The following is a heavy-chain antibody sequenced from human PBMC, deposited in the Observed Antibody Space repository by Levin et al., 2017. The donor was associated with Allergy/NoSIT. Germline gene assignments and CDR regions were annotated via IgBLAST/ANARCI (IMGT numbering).Heavy chain of an antibody. D-gene: IGHD6-13*01. V-gene: IGHV1-46*01. Sequence: ASVKVSCKASGYTFTSYYIHWVRQAPGQGLEWMGIINPSGGSTIYAQKFQGRVTMTRDTSTSTVYMELGSLRSEDTAVYYRARGGERGSSSWYYFEYWGQGTLVTVSS. J-gene: IGHJ4*02. CDR2: INPSGGST. CDR1: GYTFTSYY. CDR3: ARGGERGSSSWYYFEY.